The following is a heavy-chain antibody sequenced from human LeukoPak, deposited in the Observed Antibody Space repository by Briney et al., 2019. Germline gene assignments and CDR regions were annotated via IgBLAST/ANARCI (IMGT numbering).Heavy chain of an antibody. Sequence: SETLSLTCTVSGGSISSGGYYWSWIRQHPGKGLEWIGYIYYSGSTYYNPSLKSRVTISVDTSKNQFSLKLSSVTAADTAVYYCAIYNSGSYYYDYWGQGTLVTVSS. CDR3: AIYNSGSYYYDY. J-gene: IGHJ4*02. V-gene: IGHV4-31*03. CDR2: IYYSGST. CDR1: GGSISSGGYY. D-gene: IGHD1-26*01.